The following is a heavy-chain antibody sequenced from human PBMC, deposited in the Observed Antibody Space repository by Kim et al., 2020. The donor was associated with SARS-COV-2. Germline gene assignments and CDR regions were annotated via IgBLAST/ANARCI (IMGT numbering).Heavy chain of an antibody. V-gene: IGHV4-4*07. D-gene: IGHD3-22*01. Sequence: SLKRRGTIAVDTARNQFSLKLSSVTAADTAVYYCAREIVVVITPYDAFDIWGQGTMVTVSS. J-gene: IGHJ3*02. CDR3: AREIVVVITPYDAFDI.